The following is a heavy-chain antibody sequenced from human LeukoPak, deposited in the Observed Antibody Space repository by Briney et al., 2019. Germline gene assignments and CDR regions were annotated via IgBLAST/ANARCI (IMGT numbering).Heavy chain of an antibody. CDR2: ISAHNGDV. CDR1: GYSFPNYG. J-gene: IGHJ4*02. D-gene: IGHD3-10*01. CDR3: ARYNTLLRGVTTSDY. V-gene: IGHV1-18*01. Sequence: ASVKVSCKASGYSFPNYGISWVRQAPGQGLEWMGRISAHNGDVNYAPKFQGRVTMTTDTSTTTACMELRSLRFDDTAVYYCARYNTLLRGVTTSDYWGQGTLVTVSS.